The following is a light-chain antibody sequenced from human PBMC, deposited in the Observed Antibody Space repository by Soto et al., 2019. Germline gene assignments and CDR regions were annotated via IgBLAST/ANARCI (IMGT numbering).Light chain of an antibody. CDR2: GAS. Sequence: ESVLTQAPAFLTLSPGDRAILSCRASQSVDSFLFWYQQKPGQSPKLLIYGASNRATGIPARFSGSGPGTDFTLTISSLEPDDFAIYYCQQSNSLPTTFGQGTRLEI. CDR3: QQSNSLPTT. J-gene: IGKJ5*01. V-gene: IGKV3-11*01. CDR1: QSVDSF.